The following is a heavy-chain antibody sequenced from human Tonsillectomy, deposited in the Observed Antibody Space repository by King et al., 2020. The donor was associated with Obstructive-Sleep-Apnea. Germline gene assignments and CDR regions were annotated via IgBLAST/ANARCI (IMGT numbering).Heavy chain of an antibody. CDR1: GGSISSSNW. CDR2: IYHSGST. V-gene: IGHV4-4*02. D-gene: IGHD1-26*01. Sequence: VQLQESGPGLVKPSGTLSLTCAVSGGSISSSNWWSWVRQPPGKGLEWIGEIYHSGSTNYNSSLKSRVTISVDNSKNQFSLKLSSVTAADTAVYYCAKGVSSASYLFHNWGQGTLVTVSS. CDR3: AKGVSSASYLFHN. J-gene: IGHJ4*02.